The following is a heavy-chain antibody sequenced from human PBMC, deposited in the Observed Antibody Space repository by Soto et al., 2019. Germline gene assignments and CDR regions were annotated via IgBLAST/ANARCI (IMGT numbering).Heavy chain of an antibody. Sequence: EVQLLESGGGLVQPGGSLRLSCAASGFTFSNYAMNWVRQAPGKGLEWVSVISGSGGSTYYADSVKGRFTISRDNSTNTLYLQMNSLRAEDTAVYYCASRNSGWYFDYWGQGTLVTVSS. CDR1: GFTFSNYA. D-gene: IGHD6-19*01. J-gene: IGHJ4*02. CDR2: ISGSGGST. CDR3: ASRNSGWYFDY. V-gene: IGHV3-23*01.